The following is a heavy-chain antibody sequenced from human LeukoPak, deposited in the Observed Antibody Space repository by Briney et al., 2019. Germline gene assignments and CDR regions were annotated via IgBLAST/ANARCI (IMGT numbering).Heavy chain of an antibody. CDR1: GGSISNYY. Sequence: SETLSLTCTVSGGSISNYYWTWIRQPPGKGREWIGYMYYSGYTNYNLSLKSRVTISVDTSKTQVSLKLSSVTAADTAVYYFARGNEFGVVEHGLYHYYMDVWGKGTTGTVSS. D-gene: IGHD3-3*01. V-gene: IGHV4-59*01. J-gene: IGHJ6*03. CDR2: MYYSGYT. CDR3: ARGNEFGVVEHGLYHYYMDV.